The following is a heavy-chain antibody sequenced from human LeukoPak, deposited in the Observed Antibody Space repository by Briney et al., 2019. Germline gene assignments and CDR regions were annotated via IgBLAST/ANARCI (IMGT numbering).Heavy chain of an antibody. J-gene: IGHJ4*02. D-gene: IGHD6-19*01. CDR2: IYYSGST. CDR1: GGSISSSSYY. CDR3: ARGRHSSGWYPPYYYFDY. Sequence: PSETLSLTCTVSGGSISSSSYYWGWIRQPPGKGLEWIGSIYYSGSTYYNPSLKSRVTISVDTSKNQFSLKLSSVTAADTAVYYCARGRHSSGWYPPYYYFDYWGQGTLVTVSS. V-gene: IGHV4-39*07.